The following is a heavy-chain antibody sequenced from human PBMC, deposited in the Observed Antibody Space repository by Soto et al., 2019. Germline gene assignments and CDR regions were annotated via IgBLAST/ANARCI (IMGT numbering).Heavy chain of an antibody. CDR2: ISGSGGST. D-gene: IGHD3-9*01. Sequence: GGSLRLSCAASGLTFSSYAMSWVRQAPGKGLEWVSAISGSGGSTYYADSVKGRFTISRDNSKNTLYLQMNSLRAEDTAVYYCASELRYFDWPLPSSDYWGQGTLVTVSS. CDR3: ASELRYFDWPLPSSDY. V-gene: IGHV3-23*01. CDR1: GLTFSSYA. J-gene: IGHJ4*02.